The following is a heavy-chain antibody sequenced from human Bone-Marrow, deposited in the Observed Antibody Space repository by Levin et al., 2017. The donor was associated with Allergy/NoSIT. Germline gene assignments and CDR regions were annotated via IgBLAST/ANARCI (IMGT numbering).Heavy chain of an antibody. V-gene: IGHV3-30*18. Sequence: LGESLKISCAASGFTFSSYGMHWVRQAPGKGLEWVAVISYDGSNKYYADSVKGRFTISRDNSKNTLYLQMNSLRAEDTAVYYCAKDGAAVAGPDYWGQGTLVTVSS. CDR1: GFTFSSYG. CDR2: ISYDGSNK. J-gene: IGHJ4*02. CDR3: AKDGAAVAGPDY. D-gene: IGHD6-19*01.